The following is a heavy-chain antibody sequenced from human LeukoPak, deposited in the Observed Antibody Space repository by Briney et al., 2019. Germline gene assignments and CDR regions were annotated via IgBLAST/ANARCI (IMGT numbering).Heavy chain of an antibody. CDR1: GFTFSSYA. Sequence: GGSLGLSCAASGFTFSSYAMSWVRQAPGKGLEWVSAISGSGVTTYYADSVKGRFTISRDNSKNTLYLQMNSLRAEDTALYYCAKDRDYYLVGFFDYWGQGTLVTVSS. CDR3: AKDRDYYLVGFFDY. CDR2: ISGSGVTT. J-gene: IGHJ4*02. V-gene: IGHV3-23*01. D-gene: IGHD3-10*01.